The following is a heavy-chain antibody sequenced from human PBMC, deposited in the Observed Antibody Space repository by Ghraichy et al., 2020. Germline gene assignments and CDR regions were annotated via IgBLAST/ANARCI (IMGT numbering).Heavy chain of an antibody. CDR3: ARAAGEMATTRYFDY. CDR1: GFTFSSYG. J-gene: IGHJ4*02. CDR2: ISSSSTYI. V-gene: IGHV3-21*01. D-gene: IGHD5-24*01. Sequence: LTCAASGFTFSSYGMNWVRQAPGKGLEWVSSISSSSTYIFYADSLKGRFTISRDNAKDSLYLQMNNLRAEDTAVYYCARAAGEMATTRYFDYWGQGTLVTVSS.